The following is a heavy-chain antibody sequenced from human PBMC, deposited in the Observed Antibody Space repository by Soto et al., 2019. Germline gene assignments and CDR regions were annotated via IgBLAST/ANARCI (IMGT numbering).Heavy chain of an antibody. CDR1: GGSISSGGYY. CDR2: IYYSGST. Sequence: SETLSLTCTVSGGSISSGGYYWSWIRQHPGKGLEWIGYIYYSGSTYYNPSLKSRVTISVDTSKNQFSLKLSSVTAADTAVYYCARASSSIAALTNFDYWGQGTLVTVSS. D-gene: IGHD6-6*01. CDR3: ARASSSIAALTNFDY. J-gene: IGHJ4*02. V-gene: IGHV4-31*03.